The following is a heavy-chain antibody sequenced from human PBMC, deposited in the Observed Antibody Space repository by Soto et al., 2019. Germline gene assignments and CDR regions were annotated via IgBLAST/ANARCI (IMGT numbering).Heavy chain of an antibody. V-gene: IGHV4-34*01. CDR3: TARRGPTPFAY. CDR2: INHSGST. J-gene: IGHJ4*02. Sequence: PSETLSLTCAVYGGSFSGYYWSWIRQPPGKGLEWIGEINHSGSTNYNPSLKSRVTISVDTSKSQFSLKLSSVTAADTAVYYCTARRGPTPFAYWGQGTLVTASS. D-gene: IGHD1-1*01. CDR1: GGSFSGYY.